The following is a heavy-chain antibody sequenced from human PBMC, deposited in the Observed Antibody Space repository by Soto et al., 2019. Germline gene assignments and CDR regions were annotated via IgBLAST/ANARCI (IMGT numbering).Heavy chain of an antibody. CDR2: IKSKTDGGTT. CDR1: EFTFRNAW. Sequence: GGSLRLSCAASEFTFRNAWMSCVRQDPGKGLEWVGRIKSKTDGGTTDYAAPVKGRFTISRDDSKNTLYLQMNSLKTEDRAVYYCTTEWITMTTVTMGYWGQGTLVTVSS. V-gene: IGHV3-15*01. J-gene: IGHJ4*02. CDR3: TTEWITMTTVTMGY. D-gene: IGHD4-17*01.